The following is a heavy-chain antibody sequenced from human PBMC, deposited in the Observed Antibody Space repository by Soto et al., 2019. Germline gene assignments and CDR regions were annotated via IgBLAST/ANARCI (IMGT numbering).Heavy chain of an antibody. V-gene: IGHV4-4*07. CDR2: IYTSGST. CDR3: ARVGYYDSSGRGYYYYGMDV. J-gene: IGHJ6*02. Sequence: ETLSLTCTVSGGSISSYYWSWIRQPAGKGLEWIGRIYTSGSTNYNPSLKSRVTMSVDTSKNQFSLKLSSVTAADTAVYYCARVGYYDSSGRGYYYYGMDVWGQGTTVTV. D-gene: IGHD3-22*01. CDR1: GGSISSYY.